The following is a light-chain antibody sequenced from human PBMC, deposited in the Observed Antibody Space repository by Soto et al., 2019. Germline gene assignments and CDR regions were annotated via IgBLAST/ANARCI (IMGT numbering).Light chain of an antibody. CDR2: GAS. CDR3: QQYGNSPPWT. CDR1: QSVSSSY. V-gene: IGKV3-20*01. J-gene: IGKJ1*01. Sequence: EIVLTQSPGTLSLSPGERATLSCRASQSVSSSYLAWYQQKPGQAPRLLIYGASNRATGIPDRFSGSRSGTDFTLTISRLEPEDFAAYYCQQYGNSPPWTFGQGTKVDIK.